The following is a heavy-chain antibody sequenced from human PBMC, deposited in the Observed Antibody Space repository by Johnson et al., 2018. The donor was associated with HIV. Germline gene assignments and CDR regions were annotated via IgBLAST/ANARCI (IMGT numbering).Heavy chain of an antibody. CDR3: ATFGYTSGWIVTDDAFDV. D-gene: IGHD6-19*01. V-gene: IGHV3-30*04. Sequence: QMLLVESGGGVVQPGRSLRLSCAASGFIFSDYAMHWVRLAPGKGLEWVAVTSYDEIKKNYADSVKGRFTISRDNSKNTLYLQMNSLRAEDTAVYYCATFGYTSGWIVTDDAFDVWGHGTMVTVSS. J-gene: IGHJ3*01. CDR1: GFIFSDYA. CDR2: TSYDEIKK.